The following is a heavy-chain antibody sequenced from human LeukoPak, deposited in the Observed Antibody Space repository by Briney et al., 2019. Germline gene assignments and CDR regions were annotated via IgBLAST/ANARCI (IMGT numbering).Heavy chain of an antibody. CDR3: AKDSDVWGSYHTFDY. CDR2: ISGSGGST. CDR1: GFTFSSYG. D-gene: IGHD3-16*02. J-gene: IGHJ4*02. V-gene: IGHV3-23*01. Sequence: GGSLRLSCAASGFTFSSYGMSWVRQAPGKGPEWVSAISGSGGSTYYADSVKGRFTISRDNSKNTLYLQMNSLRPEDTAVYYCAKDSDVWGSYHTFDYWGQGTLVTVSS.